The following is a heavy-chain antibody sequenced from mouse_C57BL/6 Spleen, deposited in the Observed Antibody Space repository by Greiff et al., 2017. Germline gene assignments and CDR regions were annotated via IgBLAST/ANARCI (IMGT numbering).Heavy chain of an antibody. V-gene: IGHV1-26*01. CDR1: GYTFTDYY. CDR3: ARRGDYDGYGPFAY. D-gene: IGHD2-3*01. CDR2: INPNNGGT. Sequence: VQLQQSGPELVKPGASVKISCKASGYTFTDYYMNWVKQSHGKSLEWIGDINPNNGGTSYNQKFKGKATLTVDKSSSTAYMELRSLTSEDSAVYYCARRGDYDGYGPFAYWGQGTLVTVSA. J-gene: IGHJ3*01.